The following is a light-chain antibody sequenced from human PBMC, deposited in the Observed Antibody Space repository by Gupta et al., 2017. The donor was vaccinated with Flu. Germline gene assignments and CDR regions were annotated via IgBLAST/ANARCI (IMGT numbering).Light chain of an antibody. CDR1: STDIGGYNY. CDR3: SAYTSTSTVL. J-gene: IGLJ2*01. V-gene: IGLV2-14*01. CDR2: EVT. Sequence: QSALTQPASVSGSPGQSITISCTGTSTDIGGYNYVSWYQHPAGKAPKLLLYEVTNRPSGVSNRFSGFKSANTASLTISGLQADDEADYYCSAYTSTSTVLFGGGTKLTVL.